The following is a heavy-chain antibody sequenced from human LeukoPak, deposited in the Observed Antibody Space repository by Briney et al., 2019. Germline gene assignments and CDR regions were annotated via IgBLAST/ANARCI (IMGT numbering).Heavy chain of an antibody. CDR1: GGSISSSSYY. D-gene: IGHD5-12*01. V-gene: IGHV4-39*07. CDR2: IYYSGST. CDR3: ARDLVAAPRLGY. Sequence: SETLSLTCTVSGGSISSSSYYWGWIRQPPGKGLEWIGSIYYSGSTYYNPSLKSRVTISVDTSKNQFSLKLSSVTAADTAVYYCARDLVAAPRLGYWGQGTLVTVSS. J-gene: IGHJ4*02.